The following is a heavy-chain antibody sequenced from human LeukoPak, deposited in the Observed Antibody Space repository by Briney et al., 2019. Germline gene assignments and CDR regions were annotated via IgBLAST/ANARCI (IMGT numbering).Heavy chain of an antibody. CDR1: GFTFSSYS. CDR3: ARSPSNYVWGSYRFRYYFDY. Sequence: GGSLRLSCAASGFTFSSYSMNWVRQAPGKGLEWVSYISSSSSTIYYAGSVKARFTISRDNAKKSLYLQMNCLRAEETAVYYCARSPSNYVWGSYRFRYYFDYWGQGTLVTVSS. CDR2: ISSSSSTI. J-gene: IGHJ4*02. V-gene: IGHV3-48*01. D-gene: IGHD3-16*02.